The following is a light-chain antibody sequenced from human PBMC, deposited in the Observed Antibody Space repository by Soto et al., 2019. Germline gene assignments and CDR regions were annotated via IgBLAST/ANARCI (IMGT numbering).Light chain of an antibody. CDR1: QSIGDT. CDR2: GTS. CDR3: QQYDNWPWT. Sequence: EIVMTQSPATLSVSPGGRATLSCRASQSIGDTLAWYQQKPGQAPRLLIYGTSSRVTGFPARFSGSGSGTDFTLTICSLQSNDFAVYDCQQYDNWPWTFGQGTKVEIK. J-gene: IGKJ1*01. V-gene: IGKV3-15*01.